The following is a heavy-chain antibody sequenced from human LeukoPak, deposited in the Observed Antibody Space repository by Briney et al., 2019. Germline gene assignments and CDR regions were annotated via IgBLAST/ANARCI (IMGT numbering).Heavy chain of an antibody. V-gene: IGHV3-33*01. CDR2: IWYDASNK. CDR3: ARNLRKYGSNSEYFNY. J-gene: IGHJ4*02. Sequence: GGSLRLSCAASGFTFSSHGMHWVRQAPGKGLEWVAVIWYDASNKYYADSVKGRFTVSRDNSKNTLYLQMNSLRAEDTAMYYCARNLRKYGSNSEYFNYWGQGTVVTVSS. D-gene: IGHD4-23*01. CDR1: GFTFSSHG.